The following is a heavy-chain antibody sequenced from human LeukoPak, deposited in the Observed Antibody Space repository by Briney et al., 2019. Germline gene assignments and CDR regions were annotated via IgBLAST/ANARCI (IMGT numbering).Heavy chain of an antibody. J-gene: IGHJ3*02. Sequence: GGSLRLSCAASGFTFSSYAMSWVRQAPGKGLEWVSAISGSGGSTCYADSVKGRFTISRDNSKNTLYLQMNSLRAEDTAVYYCAKVLAYYYDSSGQVGKYDAFDIWGQGTMVTVSS. V-gene: IGHV3-23*01. CDR3: AKVLAYYYDSSGQVGKYDAFDI. CDR1: GFTFSSYA. CDR2: ISGSGGST. D-gene: IGHD3-22*01.